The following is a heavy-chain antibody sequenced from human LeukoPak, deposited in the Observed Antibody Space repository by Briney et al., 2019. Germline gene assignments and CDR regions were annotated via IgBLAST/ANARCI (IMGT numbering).Heavy chain of an antibody. J-gene: IGHJ4*02. CDR2: IYYSGST. CDR3: ARESRSDSSSCFGSFDY. D-gene: IGHD6-13*01. Sequence: PSETLSLTCTVSGGSVSSSSYYWGWIRQPPGKGLEWIGSIYYSGSTYYNPSLKSRVTISVDTSKNQFPLKLSSVTAADTAVYYCARESRSDSSSCFGSFDYWGQGNLVTVSS. V-gene: IGHV4-39*06. CDR1: GGSVSSSSYY.